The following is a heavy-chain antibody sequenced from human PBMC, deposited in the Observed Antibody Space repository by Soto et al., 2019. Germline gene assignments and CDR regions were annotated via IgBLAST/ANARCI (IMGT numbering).Heavy chain of an antibody. D-gene: IGHD3-9*01. J-gene: IGHJ4*02. CDR2: IYSGGST. V-gene: IGHV3-53*05. Sequence: QPGGSLRLSCAASGFTVSSNYMSWVRQAPGKGLEWVSVIYSGGSTYYADSVKGRFTISRDNSKNTLYLQMNSLRAEDTAVYYCARVTTFYDILTSSYALNYFDYWGQGTRVTVSS. CDR3: ARVTTFYDILTSSYALNYFDY. CDR1: GFTVSSNY.